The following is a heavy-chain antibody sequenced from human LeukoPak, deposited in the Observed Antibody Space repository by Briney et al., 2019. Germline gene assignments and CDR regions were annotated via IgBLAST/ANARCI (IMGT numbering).Heavy chain of an antibody. CDR3: AIGGYDYAEYVDY. D-gene: IGHD3-16*01. J-gene: IGHJ4*02. CDR2: ISFSGANT. V-gene: IGHV3-23*01. Sequence: GGSLRLSGVASGLTSTKHGMSCVRQAPGKGLEWVSRISFSGANTYYADSVRGRFTISRDKSKNTLFLQMNSLRAEHTDVYYCAIGGYDYAEYVDYWGQGTLVTVSS. CDR1: GLTSTKHG.